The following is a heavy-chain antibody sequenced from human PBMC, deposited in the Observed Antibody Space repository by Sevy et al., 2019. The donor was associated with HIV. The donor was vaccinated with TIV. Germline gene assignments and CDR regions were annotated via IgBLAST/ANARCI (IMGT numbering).Heavy chain of an antibody. CDR2: ISSSGSTI. J-gene: IGHJ4*02. CDR1: GFTFSDYY. D-gene: IGHD3-22*01. V-gene: IGHV3-11*01. CDR3: ARDYYDGGGYYYGGGLDY. Sequence: GGSLRLSCAASGFTFSDYYMSWIRQAPGKGLEWVSYISSSGSTIYYADSVKGRFTISRDNAKNSLYLQMNSLRAEDAAWYYGARDYYDGGGYYYGGGLDYWGQGTLVTVSS.